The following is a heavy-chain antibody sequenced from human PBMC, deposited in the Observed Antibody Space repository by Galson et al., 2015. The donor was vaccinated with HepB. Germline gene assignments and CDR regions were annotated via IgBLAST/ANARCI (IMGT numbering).Heavy chain of an antibody. V-gene: IGHV1-69*02. CDR3: ARGWNYDFWSGYYNDYYYGMDV. Sequence: SVKVSCKASGGTFSSYTISWVRQAPGQGLEWMGRIIPILGIANYAQKFQGRVTITADKSTSTAYMELSSLRSEDTAVYYCARGWNYDFWSGYYNDYYYGMDVWGQGTTVTVSS. CDR1: GGTFSSYT. D-gene: IGHD3-3*01. CDR2: IIPILGIA. J-gene: IGHJ6*02.